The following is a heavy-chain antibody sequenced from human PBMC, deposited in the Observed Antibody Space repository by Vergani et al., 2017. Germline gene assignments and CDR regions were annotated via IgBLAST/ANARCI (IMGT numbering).Heavy chain of an antibody. V-gene: IGHV3-48*01. D-gene: IGHD4-11*01. Sequence: EVQLVESGGGLVQPGGSLRLSCAASGFTFSSYSMNWVRQAPGKGLEWVSYISSSSSTIYYADSVKGRFTISRDNAKNSLYLQMNCLRSEDTAVYYCARVEALQYKGYYYYYYMDVWGKGTTVTVSS. J-gene: IGHJ6*03. CDR3: ARVEALQYKGYYYYYYMDV. CDR2: ISSSSSTI. CDR1: GFTFSSYS.